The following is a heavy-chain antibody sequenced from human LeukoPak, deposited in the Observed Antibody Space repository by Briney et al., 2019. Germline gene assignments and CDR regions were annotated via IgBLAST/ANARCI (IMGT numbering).Heavy chain of an antibody. V-gene: IGHV4-59*08. CDR2: IYYSGST. Sequence: SETLSLTCAVYGGSFSGYYWSWIRQPPGKGLEWIGYIYYSGSTNYNPSLKSRVTISVDTSKNQFSLKLSSVTAADTAVYYCARHEPANYYYGMDVWGQGTTVTVSS. J-gene: IGHJ6*02. CDR3: ARHEPANYYYGMDV. CDR1: GGSFSGYY.